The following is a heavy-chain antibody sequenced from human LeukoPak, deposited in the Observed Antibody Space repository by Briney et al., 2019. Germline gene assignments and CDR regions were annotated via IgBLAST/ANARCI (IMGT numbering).Heavy chain of an antibody. J-gene: IGHJ4*02. CDR3: AKLSSSGSDD. CDR2: IGGSGVTT. Sequence: PGGSLGLSCAASGFTFTNYGMSWVRQAPGKGLEWVSSIGGSGVTTYYADSVKGWFTISRDNSKNTLSLQMNSLRGEDTALYYCAKLSSSGSDDWGPGTPVTVSS. CDR1: GFTFTNYG. D-gene: IGHD3-22*01. V-gene: IGHV3-23*01.